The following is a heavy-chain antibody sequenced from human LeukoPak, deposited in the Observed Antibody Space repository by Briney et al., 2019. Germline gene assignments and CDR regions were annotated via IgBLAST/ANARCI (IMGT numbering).Heavy chain of an antibody. D-gene: IGHD1-1*01. CDR2: IYSGGST. V-gene: IGHV3-53*04. Sequence: QAGGSLRLSCATSGITVSSNYKSWVRQAPGKGLEWVSVIYSGGSTYYADSVKGRFTISRHNSKNTLYLQMNSLRAEDTAVYYCAGGGGTLDYWGQGTLVTVSS. J-gene: IGHJ4*02. CDR3: AGGGGTLDY. CDR1: GITVSSNY.